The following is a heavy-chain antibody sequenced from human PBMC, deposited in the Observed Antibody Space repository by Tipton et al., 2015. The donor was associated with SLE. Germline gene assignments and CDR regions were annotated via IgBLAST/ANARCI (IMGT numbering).Heavy chain of an antibody. CDR2: INQDGSEK. CDR3: AREISGPYGDGYFDY. D-gene: IGHD4-17*01. CDR1: EFTFSRYW. Sequence: GSLRLSCAASEFTFSRYWMSWVRQAPGKGLEWVANINQDGSEKNYVDSVRGRFTISRDNANNSLYLQMNSLRDEDTAVYYCAREISGPYGDGYFDYWGQGNLVTVSS. V-gene: IGHV3-7*01. J-gene: IGHJ4*02.